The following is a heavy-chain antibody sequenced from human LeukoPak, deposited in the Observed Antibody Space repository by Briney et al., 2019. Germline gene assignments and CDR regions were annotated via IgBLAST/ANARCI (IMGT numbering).Heavy chain of an antibody. V-gene: IGHV4-34*01. Sequence: PETLSLTCAVYGGSFSGYYWSWIRQPPGKGLEWIGEINHSGSTNYNPSLKSRVTISVDTSKNQFSLKLSSVTAADTAVYYCARGSPGGSYYNYWGQGTLVTVSS. CDR1: GGSFSGYY. CDR3: ARGSPGGSYYNY. CDR2: INHSGST. D-gene: IGHD1-26*01. J-gene: IGHJ4*02.